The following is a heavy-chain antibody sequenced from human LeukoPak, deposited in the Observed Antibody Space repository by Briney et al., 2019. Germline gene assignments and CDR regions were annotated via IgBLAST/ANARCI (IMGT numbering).Heavy chain of an antibody. J-gene: IGHJ4*02. CDR1: GYTFTSYD. Sequence: GASVKVSCKASGYTFTSYDINWVRQATGQGLEWMGWMNPNSGNTGYAQTFQGRVTMTRDTSMSTAYMDLSSLRSDDTAVYYCAREVTRGVYDYRGQGTLVTVSS. CDR3: AREVTRGVYDY. V-gene: IGHV1-8*01. CDR2: MNPNSGNT. D-gene: IGHD3-10*01.